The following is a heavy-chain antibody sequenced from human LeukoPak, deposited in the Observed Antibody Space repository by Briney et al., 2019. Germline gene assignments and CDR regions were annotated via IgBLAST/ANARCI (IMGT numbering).Heavy chain of an antibody. Sequence: ASVKVSCKASGYTFTGYYMHWVRQAPGQGLEWIGWINPNSGGTNYAQKFQGRVTMTRDTSISTAYMELSRLRSDDTAVYYCARVRGSYPIDAFDIWGQGTMVTVSS. V-gene: IGHV1-2*02. CDR1: GYTFTGYY. D-gene: IGHD1-26*01. CDR2: INPNSGGT. CDR3: ARVRGSYPIDAFDI. J-gene: IGHJ3*02.